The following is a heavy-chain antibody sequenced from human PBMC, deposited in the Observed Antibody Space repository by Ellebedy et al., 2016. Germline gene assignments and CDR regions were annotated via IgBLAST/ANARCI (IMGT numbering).Heavy chain of an antibody. J-gene: IGHJ4*02. CDR3: ARDWATGYFDY. D-gene: IGHD5-12*01. CDR1: GFTFSSYA. CDR2: ISYDGSNK. Sequence: GGSLRLSCAASGFTFSSYAMHWVRQAPGKGLEWVAVISYDGSNKYYADSVKGRFTISRDNSKNTLYLQVNSLRAEDTAVYYCARDWATGYFDYWGQGTLVTVSS. V-gene: IGHV3-30-3*01.